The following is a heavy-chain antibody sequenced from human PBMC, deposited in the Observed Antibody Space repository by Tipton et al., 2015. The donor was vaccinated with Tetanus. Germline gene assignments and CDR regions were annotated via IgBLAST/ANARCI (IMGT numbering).Heavy chain of an antibody. J-gene: IGHJ4*02. V-gene: IGHV3-33*01. Sequence: SLRLSCAASGFTFSSYGMHWVRQAPGKGLEWVAVIWYDGSNKYYADSVKGRFTISRDNSKNTLYLQMNSLRAEDTAVYYCARDPFLVSSSWYYDYWGQGTLVTVSS. CDR1: GFTFSSYG. D-gene: IGHD6-13*01. CDR2: IWYDGSNK. CDR3: ARDPFLVSSSWYYDY.